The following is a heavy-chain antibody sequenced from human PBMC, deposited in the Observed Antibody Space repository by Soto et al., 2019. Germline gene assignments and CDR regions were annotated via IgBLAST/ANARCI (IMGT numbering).Heavy chain of an antibody. J-gene: IGHJ4*02. V-gene: IGHV1-18*01. D-gene: IGHD2-15*01. Sequence: ALVKVSCKASGYTFTSYGISWVRQAPGQGLEWMGWISAYNGNTNYAQKLQGRVTMTTDTSTSTAYMELRSLRSDDTAVYYCARVVVVAATNPDYFDYWGQGTLVTVSS. CDR1: GYTFTSYG. CDR3: ARVVVVAATNPDYFDY. CDR2: ISAYNGNT.